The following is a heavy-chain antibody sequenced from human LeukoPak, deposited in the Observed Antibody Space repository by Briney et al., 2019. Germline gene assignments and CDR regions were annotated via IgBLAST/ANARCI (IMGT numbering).Heavy chain of an antibody. J-gene: IGHJ5*02. CDR2: ISSSSSYI. D-gene: IGHD3-16*02. V-gene: IGHV3-21*01. Sequence: PGGSLRLSCAASGFTFSNYWIHWVRQAPGKGLEWVSSISSSSSYIYYADSVKGRFTISRDNAKDSLYLQMNSLRAEDTAVYYCARDYPLDPWGRGTLVTVSS. CDR3: ARDYPLDP. CDR1: GFTFSNYW.